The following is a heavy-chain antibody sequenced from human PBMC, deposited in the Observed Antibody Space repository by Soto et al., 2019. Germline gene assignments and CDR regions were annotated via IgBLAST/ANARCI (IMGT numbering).Heavy chain of an antibody. CDR3: ARDHYYDSSGYYPPFDY. CDR1: GFTFSSYS. V-gene: IGHV3-21*01. J-gene: IGHJ4*02. D-gene: IGHD3-22*01. Sequence: GGTLRLSCAASGFTFSSYSMNWVRQDTGKGLEWVSSISSSSSYIYYADSVKGRFTISRDNAKNSLYLQMNSLRAEDTAVYYCARDHYYDSSGYYPPFDYWGQGTLVTVSS. CDR2: ISSSSSYI.